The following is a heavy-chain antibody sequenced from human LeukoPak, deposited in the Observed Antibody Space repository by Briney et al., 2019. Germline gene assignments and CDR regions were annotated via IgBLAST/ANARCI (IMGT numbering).Heavy chain of an antibody. J-gene: IGHJ5*02. CDR2: ISSSGSTI. CDR3: ARDGRGDYCSGGSCLMFDP. Sequence: GGSLRLSCAASGFTFSSYEMNWVRQAPGKGLEWVSYISSSGSTIYYADSVKGRFTISRDNAKNSLYLQMNSLRAEDTAVYYCARDGRGDYCSGGSCLMFDPWGQGTLVTVSS. D-gene: IGHD2-15*01. CDR1: GFTFSSYE. V-gene: IGHV3-48*03.